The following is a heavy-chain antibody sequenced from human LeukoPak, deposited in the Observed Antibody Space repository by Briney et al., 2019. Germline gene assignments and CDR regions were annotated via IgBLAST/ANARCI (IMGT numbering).Heavy chain of an antibody. V-gene: IGHV3-23*01. CDR1: GFTFSSYA. CDR2: ISGSGGST. D-gene: IGHD3-10*02. CDR3: AELGITMIGGA. J-gene: IGHJ6*04. Sequence: SGGSLRLSCAASGFTFSSYAMSWVRQAPGKGLEWVSAISGSGGSTYYADSVKGRFTISRDNAKNSLYLQMNSLRAEDTAVYYCAELGITMIGGAWGKGTTVTISS.